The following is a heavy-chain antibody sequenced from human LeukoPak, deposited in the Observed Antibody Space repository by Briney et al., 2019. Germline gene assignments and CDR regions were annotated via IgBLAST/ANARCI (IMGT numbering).Heavy chain of an antibody. CDR2: ISAYNGNT. Sequence: EASVKVSCKASGYTFTSYGISWVRQAPGQGLEWMGWISAYNGNTNYAQKLQGRVTMTTGTSTSTAYMELRSLRSDDTAVYYCARAGGYYDFWSGYYSHYWGQGTLATVSS. J-gene: IGHJ4*02. CDR1: GYTFTSYG. D-gene: IGHD3-3*01. CDR3: ARAGGYYDFWSGYYSHY. V-gene: IGHV1-18*01.